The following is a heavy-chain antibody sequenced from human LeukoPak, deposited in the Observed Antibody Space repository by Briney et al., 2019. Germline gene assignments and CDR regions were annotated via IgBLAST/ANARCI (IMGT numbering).Heavy chain of an antibody. D-gene: IGHD3-10*01. V-gene: IGHV3-7*01. J-gene: IGHJ4*02. CDR1: GFTFSSYG. CDR3: ARGLYGSGRRSLMAH. CDR2: INQDDNEK. Sequence: GGSLRLSCAASGFTFSSYGMHWVRQAPGKGLEWVANINQDDNEKYYLDSVKGRFTISRDNAETSLFLQMTSLRVEDTAIYYCARGLYGSGRRSLMAHWGPGTLVAVSS.